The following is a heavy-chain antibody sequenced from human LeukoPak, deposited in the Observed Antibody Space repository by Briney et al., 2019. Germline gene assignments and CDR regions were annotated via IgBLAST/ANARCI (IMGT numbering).Heavy chain of an antibody. Sequence: ASVKVSCKASGYTFTSYGISWVRQAPGQGLEWMGWISAYNGNTNYAQKLQGRVTMTTDTSTSTAYMELRSLRSDDTAVYYRARDRADYGGNSFFDYWGQGTLVTVSS. D-gene: IGHD4-23*01. J-gene: IGHJ4*02. CDR3: ARDRADYGGNSFFDY. CDR2: ISAYNGNT. V-gene: IGHV1-18*01. CDR1: GYTFTSYG.